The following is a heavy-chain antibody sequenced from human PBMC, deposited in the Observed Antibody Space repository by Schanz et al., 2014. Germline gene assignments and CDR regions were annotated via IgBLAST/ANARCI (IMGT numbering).Heavy chain of an antibody. V-gene: IGHV3-33*01. CDR2: IWYDGNNK. CDR3: TRDTDYHFDY. D-gene: IGHD4-17*01. CDR1: GFTFSSYG. Sequence: QVQLVESGGDVVQPGRSLRLSCAASGFTFSSYGMHWVRQAPGKGLEWVAVIWYDGNNKYYADSVKGRFTISRDNSKNTLYLQMNSLRAEDTAVYYCTRDTDYHFDYWGQGTLVTVSS. J-gene: IGHJ4*02.